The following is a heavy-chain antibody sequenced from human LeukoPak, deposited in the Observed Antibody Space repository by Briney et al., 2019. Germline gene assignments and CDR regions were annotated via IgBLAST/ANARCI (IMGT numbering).Heavy chain of an antibody. CDR3: ARRYLDI. J-gene: IGHJ3*02. CDR1: GFTVSSDY. CDR2: IYSGGST. D-gene: IGHD1-14*01. V-gene: IGHV3-53*05. Sequence: PGGSLRLSCAASGFTVSSDYMSWVRQAPGKGLEWVSVIYSGGSTYYADSVKGRFTISRDKSKNTVYLQTNSLRFEDTAMHYCARRYLDIWGQGTMVTVSS.